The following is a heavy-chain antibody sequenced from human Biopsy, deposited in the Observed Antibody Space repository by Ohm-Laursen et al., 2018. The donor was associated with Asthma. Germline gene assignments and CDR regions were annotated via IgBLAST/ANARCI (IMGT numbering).Heavy chain of an antibody. Sequence: SVKVSCKASGYSFFTYVVSWVRQAPGQGLEYMGWISANNGNRDYAQKFQGRVTMTTDTSTDTAYMELRSLRSDDTGVYYCARGGYCSGGSCYPLDYWGQGTLVNVSS. D-gene: IGHD2-15*01. CDR1: GYSFFTYV. J-gene: IGHJ4*02. CDR3: ARGGYCSGGSCYPLDY. CDR2: ISANNGNR. V-gene: IGHV1-18*04.